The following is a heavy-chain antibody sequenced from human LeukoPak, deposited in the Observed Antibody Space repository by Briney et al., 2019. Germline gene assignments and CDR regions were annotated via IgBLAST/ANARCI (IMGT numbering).Heavy chain of an antibody. CDR3: ARAPGSRSPFDY. CDR1: GFTFSSNY. Sequence: GGSLRLSCEASGFTFSSNYMSWVRQAPGKGLEWVSVIYSGGSTYYADSVKGRFTISRDNSKNTLYLQMNSLRAEDTAVYYCARAPGSRSPFDYWGQGTLVTVSS. CDR2: IYSGGST. V-gene: IGHV3-53*01. J-gene: IGHJ4*02. D-gene: IGHD3-10*01.